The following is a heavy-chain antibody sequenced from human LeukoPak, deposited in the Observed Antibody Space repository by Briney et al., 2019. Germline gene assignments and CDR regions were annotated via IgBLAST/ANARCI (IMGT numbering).Heavy chain of an antibody. J-gene: IGHJ4*02. V-gene: IGHV4-39*01. Sequence: PSETLSLTCTVSGGSISSSNYYWGWIRQPPGKRLEWIGRIYYTGSTYYNPSLKSRVTISVDTSKNQFSLNLISVTAADTAVYYCATSLTTATIPDYWGQGILVTVSS. CDR1: GGSISSSNYY. D-gene: IGHD4-17*01. CDR2: IYYTGST. CDR3: ATSLTTATIPDY.